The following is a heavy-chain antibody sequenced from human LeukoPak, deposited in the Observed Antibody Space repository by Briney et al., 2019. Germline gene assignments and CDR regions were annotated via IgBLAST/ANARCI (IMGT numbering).Heavy chain of an antibody. D-gene: IGHD3-10*01. CDR1: GFTFDDYA. Sequence: GGSLRLSCAASGFTFDDYAMHWVRQAPGKGLEWVSLISGDGGSTYYADSVKGRFTISRDNSKNSLYLQMNSLRTEDTALYSCAKESVTMVRGVRRDWFDPWGQGTLVTVSS. CDR2: ISGDGGST. V-gene: IGHV3-43*02. CDR3: AKESVTMVRGVRRDWFDP. J-gene: IGHJ5*02.